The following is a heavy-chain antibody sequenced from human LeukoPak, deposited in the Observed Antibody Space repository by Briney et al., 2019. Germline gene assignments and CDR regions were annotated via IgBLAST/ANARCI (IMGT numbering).Heavy chain of an antibody. CDR3: AKDRSCTNDICHGDFDY. D-gene: IGHD2-8*01. CDR2: ISGSGGST. V-gene: IGHV3-23*01. J-gene: IGHJ4*02. CDR1: GFTFSSYA. Sequence: GGSLRLSCAASGFTFSSYAVSWVRQAPGKGLEWVSSISGSGGSTYSADSVKGRFTISRDNSKNALYLQMNSLRAEDTALYYCAKDRSCTNDICHGDFDYWGQGTLVTVSS.